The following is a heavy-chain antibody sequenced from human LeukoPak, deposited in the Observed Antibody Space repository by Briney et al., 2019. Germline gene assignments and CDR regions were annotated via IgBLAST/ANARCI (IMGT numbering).Heavy chain of an antibody. Sequence: SSETLSLTRTVSGGSISSYYWSWIRQPPGKGLECIGYIYRSCSTHYDPSLKSRVTISGDKSKNQVSLQLSSVTAADTAVYYCARHDPIISMIVGERAFDIWGQGTMVTVSS. V-gene: IGHV4-59*08. CDR3: ARHDPIISMIVGERAFDI. J-gene: IGHJ3*02. D-gene: IGHD3-22*01. CDR1: GGSISSYY. CDR2: IYRSCST.